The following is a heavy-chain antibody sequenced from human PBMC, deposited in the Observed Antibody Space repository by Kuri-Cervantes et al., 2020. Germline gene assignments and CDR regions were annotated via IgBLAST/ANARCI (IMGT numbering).Heavy chain of an antibody. CDR3: VKLVVVTATYWYFDL. J-gene: IGHJ2*01. V-gene: IGHV3-7*01. Sequence: GESLKISCAASGFTFRSYWMSWDRQAPGKGLEWVANIKTDGSEKNYVDSVKGRFTISRDNAKNSLFLEMNSLRVEDTAMYYCVKLVVVTATYWYFDLWGRGTLVTVSS. CDR1: GFTFRSYW. D-gene: IGHD2-21*02. CDR2: IKTDGSEK.